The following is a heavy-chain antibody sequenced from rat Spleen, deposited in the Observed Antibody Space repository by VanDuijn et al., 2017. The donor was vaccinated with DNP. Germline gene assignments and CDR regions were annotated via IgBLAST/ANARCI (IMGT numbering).Heavy chain of an antibody. J-gene: IGHJ3*01. CDR3: ATLAEMVMPPFAY. D-gene: IGHD1-12*03. V-gene: IGHV5S10*01. Sequence: EVQLVESGGDLVQPGRSLRLSCAASGFTFSDYNMAWVRQAPKRGLEWVATIIFDGSRTYYRDSVKGRFTISRDNAKSTLYLQMDSLRSEDTATFYCATLAEMVMPPFAYWGQGTLVTVSS. CDR2: IIFDGSRT. CDR1: GFTFSDYN.